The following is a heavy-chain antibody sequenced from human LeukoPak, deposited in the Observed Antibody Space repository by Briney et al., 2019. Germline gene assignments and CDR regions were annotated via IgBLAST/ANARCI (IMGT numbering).Heavy chain of an antibody. CDR3: ATFLAIVTARDSLYFQH. Sequence: SGGSVRLSCAASGFTFSSSAMSWVRQAPGKGLEWVSGVSGSGGVTYHAESVKGRFTISRDNSKNTLHLQMNSLRAEDTAVYYCATFLAIVTARDSLYFQHWGQGTLVTVSS. CDR2: VSGSGGVT. CDR1: GFTFSSSA. J-gene: IGHJ1*01. V-gene: IGHV3-23*01. D-gene: IGHD3-3*02.